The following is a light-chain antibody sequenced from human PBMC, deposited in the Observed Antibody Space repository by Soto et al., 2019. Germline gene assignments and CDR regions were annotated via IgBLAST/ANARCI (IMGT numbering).Light chain of an antibody. J-gene: IGKJ1*01. Sequence: GARASIDGRSIQSLLHSNGYNYLDWYLQKPGQSPQLLIYGASNRATGVPARISGSVSGTEFTLTIASLQSEDFAVYYCQQYSSWLWTFGQGTKVDIK. CDR3: QQYSSWLWT. CDR2: GAS. CDR1: QSLLHSNGYNY. V-gene: IGKV2-28*01.